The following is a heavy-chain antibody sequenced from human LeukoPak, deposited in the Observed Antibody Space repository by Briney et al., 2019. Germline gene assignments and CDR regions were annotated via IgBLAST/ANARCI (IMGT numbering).Heavy chain of an antibody. J-gene: IGHJ3*02. D-gene: IGHD6-19*01. V-gene: IGHV3-74*01. CDR3: AIVYAVPDKRDALDM. Sequence: GGSLSLSCAASGFTFSSHWMHWVRQAPGKGLVWVSRIHDDGATTNYADSVKGRFTISRDNAKNTLYLQMNSLRAEDTAVYYCAIVYAVPDKRDALDMWGQGTMVTVSS. CDR2: IHDDGATT. CDR1: GFTFSSHW.